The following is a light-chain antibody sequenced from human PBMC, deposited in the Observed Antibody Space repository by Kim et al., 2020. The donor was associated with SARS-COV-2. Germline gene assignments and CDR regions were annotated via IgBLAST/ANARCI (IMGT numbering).Light chain of an antibody. J-gene: IGKJ4*01. V-gene: IGKV3-15*01. CDR2: GAS. Sequence: EIVMTQSPATLSVSPGERATLSCRASESVKTYLAWYQQKPGQAPRLLIYGASIRATGIPARFSGSGSGTEFTVTISSLQSEDIAVYYCQQHNKWPLTFGGGTKVDIK. CDR1: ESVKTY. CDR3: QQHNKWPLT.